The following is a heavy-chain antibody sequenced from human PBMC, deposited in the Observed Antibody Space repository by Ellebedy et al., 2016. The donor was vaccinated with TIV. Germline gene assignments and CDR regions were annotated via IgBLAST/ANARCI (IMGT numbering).Heavy chain of an antibody. CDR1: GGSISSGGYY. CDR2: IYYSGST. Sequence: SXTVSGGSISSGGYYWSWIRQHPGKGLEWIGYIYYSGSTYYNPSLKSRFTISVDTSKNQFSLKLSSVTAADTAVYYCARDYCSGGSCYSARWECFDPWGQGTLVNVSS. CDR3: ARDYCSGGSCYSARWECFDP. D-gene: IGHD2-15*01. J-gene: IGHJ5*02. V-gene: IGHV4-31*02.